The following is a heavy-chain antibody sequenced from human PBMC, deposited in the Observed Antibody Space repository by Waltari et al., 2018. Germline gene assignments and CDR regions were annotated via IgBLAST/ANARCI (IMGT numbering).Heavy chain of an antibody. D-gene: IGHD6-25*01. Sequence: QVLLQESGPGLVKPSQTLSLTCTVPDGSINSDPYYWSWIRQPAGKGLEWIGRIYSGGDARYSPSLERRVAISVDRSKNQFSLTIFSVNAADAAVYYCARGDERLARYHFDDWGQGTQVIVSS. CDR1: DGSINSDPYY. J-gene: IGHJ4*02. V-gene: IGHV4-61*02. CDR2: IYSGGDA. CDR3: ARGDERLARYHFDD.